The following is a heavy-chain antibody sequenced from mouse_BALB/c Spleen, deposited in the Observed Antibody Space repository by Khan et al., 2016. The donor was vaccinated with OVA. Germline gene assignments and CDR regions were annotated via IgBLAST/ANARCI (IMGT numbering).Heavy chain of an antibody. J-gene: IGHJ3*01. CDR3: ARLAYYYDSEGFAY. Sequence: EVKLEESGGDIVKLGGSLKLSCAASGFTFSTYGMSWVRQTPDKSLEWVATVSTGGHYTYYTDTVKGRFTISRDNAKNTLYLQMSSLRSEDTAMFYCARLAYYYDSEGFAYWGQGTLVTVSA. V-gene: IGHV5-6*02. CDR1: GFTFSTYG. CDR2: VSTGGHYT. D-gene: IGHD1-1*01.